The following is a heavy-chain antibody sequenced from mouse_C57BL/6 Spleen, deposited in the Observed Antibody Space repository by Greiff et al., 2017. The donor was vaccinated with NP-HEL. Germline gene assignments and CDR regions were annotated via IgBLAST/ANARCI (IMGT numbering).Heavy chain of an antibody. CDR1: GFTFSDYG. D-gene: IGHD2-1*01. CDR2: ISSGSSTI. CDR3: ARLYGNSDYFDY. J-gene: IGHJ2*01. Sequence: EVKLVESGGGLVKPGGSLKLSCAASGFTFSDYGMHWVRQAPEKGLEWVAYISSGSSTIYYADTVKGRFTISRDNAKNTLFLQMTSLRSEDTAMYYCARLYGNSDYFDYWGKGTTLTVSS. V-gene: IGHV5-17*01.